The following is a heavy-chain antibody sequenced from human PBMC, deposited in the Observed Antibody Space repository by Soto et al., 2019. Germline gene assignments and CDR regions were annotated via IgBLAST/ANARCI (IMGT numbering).Heavy chain of an antibody. D-gene: IGHD5-12*01. Sequence: PSETLSLTSTVSGGSISSSSYYWGWIRQPPGKGLEWIGSIYYSGSTYYNPSLKSRVTISVDTSKNQFSLKLSSVTAADTAVYYCARVNGQRWLPNYYGMDVWGQGTTVTVSS. CDR2: IYYSGST. CDR3: ARVNGQRWLPNYYGMDV. V-gene: IGHV4-39*01. J-gene: IGHJ6*02. CDR1: GGSISSSSYY.